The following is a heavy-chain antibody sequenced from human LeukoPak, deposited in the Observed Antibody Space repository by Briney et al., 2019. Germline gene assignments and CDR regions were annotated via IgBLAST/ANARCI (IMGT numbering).Heavy chain of an antibody. V-gene: IGHV3-33*01. CDR3: ARDPNHTGSFDY. CDR2: IWYDGSDK. J-gene: IGHJ4*02. CDR1: GFNFSSHG. D-gene: IGHD1-14*01. Sequence: PGGSLRLSCAASGFNFSSHGMHWVRQAPGKGLEWVAVIWYDGSDKKFADSVKGRFTISRDNSKKTFHLQMNSLRAEDTAVYYCARDPNHTGSFDYWGQGTLVTVSS.